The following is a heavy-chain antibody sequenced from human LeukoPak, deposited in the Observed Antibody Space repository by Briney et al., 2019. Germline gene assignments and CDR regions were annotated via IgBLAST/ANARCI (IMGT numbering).Heavy chain of an antibody. CDR1: GFSFSGYS. Sequence: GGSLRLSCAASGFSFSGYSMNWVRQAPGKGLDWVSYISSGSRTTFYAESVEGRFTISRDNSKNTLYLQMNSLRAEDTAVYYCAKDRRPTRITMVRGPLDYWGQGTLVTVSS. D-gene: IGHD3-10*01. J-gene: IGHJ4*02. CDR2: ISSGSRTT. V-gene: IGHV3-48*01. CDR3: AKDRRPTRITMVRGPLDY.